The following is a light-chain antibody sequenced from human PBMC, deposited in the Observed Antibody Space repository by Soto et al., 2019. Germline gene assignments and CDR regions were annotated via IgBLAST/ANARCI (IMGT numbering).Light chain of an antibody. CDR3: ASWDDSLNAYV. V-gene: IGLV1-44*01. Sequence: QSVLTQPPSASGTPGQRVSVSCSGSISNIGNNPVNWYQRLPGRAPKLLIFTNSQRPSGVPDRVSGSKSGTSGSLAISGLQSEDEDEYYCASWDDSLNAYVFGTGTKVTVL. CDR2: TNS. CDR1: ISNIGNNP. J-gene: IGLJ1*01.